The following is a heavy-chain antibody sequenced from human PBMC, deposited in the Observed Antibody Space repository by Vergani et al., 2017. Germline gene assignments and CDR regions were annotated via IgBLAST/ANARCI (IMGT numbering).Heavy chain of an antibody. CDR1: GGSINSGDYY. J-gene: IGHJ6*02. D-gene: IGHD3-9*01. Sequence: QVQLQESGPGLVKPSQTLSLTCTVSGGSINSGDYYWSWIRQPPGKGLEWIGYIYYSGNTYYNPSLRSRVSISLDTAKNRFSLKLNSVTAADTAVYFCARVMYRDEASTGYRLEGMDIWGQGTTVTISS. V-gene: IGHV4-30-4*08. CDR2: IYYSGNT. CDR3: ARVMYRDEASTGYRLEGMDI.